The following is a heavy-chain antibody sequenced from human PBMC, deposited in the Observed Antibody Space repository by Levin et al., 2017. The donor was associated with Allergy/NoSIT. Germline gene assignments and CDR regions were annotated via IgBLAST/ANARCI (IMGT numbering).Heavy chain of an antibody. CDR3: ARATNHYYGRGFDY. D-gene: IGHD3-10*01. CDR1: GFSLITSGMC. Sequence: QTLSLTCTFSGFSLITSGMCVSWIRQPPGNALEWLARIDWDDDKYYSTSLKTRLTISRDTSKNQVVLTMTSMDPVDTATYYCARATNHYYGRGFDYWGQGTPVTVSS. CDR2: IDWDDDK. J-gene: IGHJ4*02. V-gene: IGHV2-70*11.